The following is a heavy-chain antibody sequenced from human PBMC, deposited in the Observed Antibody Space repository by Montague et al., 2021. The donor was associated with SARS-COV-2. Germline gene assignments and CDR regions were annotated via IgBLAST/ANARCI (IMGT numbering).Heavy chain of an antibody. D-gene: IGHD6-13*01. J-gene: IGHJ6*01. CDR3: ARVGRQQLVRLSGMDV. CDR2: IYYSGST. V-gene: IGHV4-39*07. Sequence: IPEPRVTCLEWKKKIYYSGSTYYNPSLKSRVTISVDTSKNQFSLKLSSVTAADTAVYYCARVGRQQLVRLSGMDVWGQGTTGNV.